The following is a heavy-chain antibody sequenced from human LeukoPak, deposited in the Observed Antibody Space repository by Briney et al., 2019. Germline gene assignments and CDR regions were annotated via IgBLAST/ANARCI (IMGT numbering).Heavy chain of an antibody. Sequence: GGSLRLSCAASGFTFSSYSMNRVRQAPGKGLEWVSSISSRSSYIYYADSVKGRFTISRDNAKNSLYLQMNSLRAEDTAVYYCASDHWGSYVSFDYWGQGTLVTVSS. D-gene: IGHD7-27*01. V-gene: IGHV3-21*01. CDR1: GFTFSSYS. J-gene: IGHJ4*02. CDR3: ASDHWGSYVSFDY. CDR2: ISSRSSYI.